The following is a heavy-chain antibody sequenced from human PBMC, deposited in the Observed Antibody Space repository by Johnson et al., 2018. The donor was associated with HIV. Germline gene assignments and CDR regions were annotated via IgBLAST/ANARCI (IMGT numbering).Heavy chain of an antibody. CDR3: ARGRGITIFGVVIADAFDI. D-gene: IGHD3-3*01. Sequence: VQLVESGGGVIRPGGSLRLSCAASGFTFDDYGMSWVRQAPGKGLEWVSGINWNGGSTGYADSVKGRVTISSDNAKNSLYLQMNSLRAEDTALYYCARGRGITIFGVVIADAFDIWGQGTMVTVSS. CDR2: INWNGGST. CDR1: GFTFDDYG. J-gene: IGHJ3*02. V-gene: IGHV3-20*04.